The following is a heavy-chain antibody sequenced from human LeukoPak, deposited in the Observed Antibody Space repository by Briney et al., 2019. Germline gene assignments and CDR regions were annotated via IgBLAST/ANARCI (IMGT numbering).Heavy chain of an antibody. CDR1: GGTFSSYA. CDR3: ARVTRLTPLPYDAFDI. V-gene: IGHV1-69*13. D-gene: IGHD3-9*01. Sequence: SVKVSCKASGGTFSSYAISWVRQAPGQGLEWMGGIIPIFGTANYAQKFQGRVTITADESTSTAYMELSSLRSEDTAVYYCARVTRLTPLPYDAFDIWGQGTMVTVSS. J-gene: IGHJ3*02. CDR2: IIPIFGTA.